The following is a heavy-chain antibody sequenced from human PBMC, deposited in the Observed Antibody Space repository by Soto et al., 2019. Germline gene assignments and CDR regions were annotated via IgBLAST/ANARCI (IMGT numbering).Heavy chain of an antibody. Sequence: ASVKVSCKASGFTFTSSAVQWVRQARGQRLEWIGWIVVGSGNTNYAQKFQERVTITRDMSTSTAYMELSSLGSEDTAVYYCAADQLGRGVTTGWGQGTLVTVSS. CDR1: GFTFTSSA. J-gene: IGHJ4*02. CDR3: AADQLGRGVTTG. V-gene: IGHV1-58*01. CDR2: IVVGSGNT. D-gene: IGHD4-17*01.